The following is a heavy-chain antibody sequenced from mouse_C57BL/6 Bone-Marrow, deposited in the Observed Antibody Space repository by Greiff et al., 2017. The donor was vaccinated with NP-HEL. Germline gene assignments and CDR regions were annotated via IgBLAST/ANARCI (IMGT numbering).Heavy chain of an antibody. Sequence: EVKLVESGAELVRPGASVKLSCTASGFNIKDDYMHWVKQRPEQGLEWIGWLDPENGDTEYASKFQGKATITADTSSNTAYLQLSSLTSEDTAVYYCTPAGYDYAMDYGGQGTSVTVTS. D-gene: IGHD3-2*02. V-gene: IGHV14-4*01. J-gene: IGHJ4*01. CDR3: TPAGYDYAMDY. CDR1: GFNIKDDY. CDR2: LDPENGDT.